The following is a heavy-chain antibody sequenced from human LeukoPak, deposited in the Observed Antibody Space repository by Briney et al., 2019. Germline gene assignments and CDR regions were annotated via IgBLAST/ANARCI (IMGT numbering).Heavy chain of an antibody. CDR3: ARLPDFWSGYSPLFDY. V-gene: IGHV1-2*02. CDR1: GYTFTGYY. J-gene: IGHJ4*02. CDR2: INPNSGGT. Sequence: GASVKVSCKASGYTFTGYYMHWVRQAPGQGLAWMGWINPNSGGTDYAQKFQGRVTMTRDTSISTAYMEPSRLTSDDTAVYYCARLPDFWSGYSPLFDYWGQGTLVIVSS. D-gene: IGHD3-3*01.